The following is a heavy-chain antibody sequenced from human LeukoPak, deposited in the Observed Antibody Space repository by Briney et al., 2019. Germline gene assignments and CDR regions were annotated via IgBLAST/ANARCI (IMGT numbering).Heavy chain of an antibody. CDR3: ARGLGYSYGNGDY. CDR2: IKQDGSEK. V-gene: IGHV3-7*01. CDR1: GFTFSSYA. D-gene: IGHD5-18*01. J-gene: IGHJ4*02. Sequence: GGSLRLSCAASGFTFSSYAMHWVRQAPGKGLEWVANIKQDGSEKYYVDSVKGRFTISRDNAKNSLYLQMNSLRAEDTAVYYCARGLGYSYGNGDYWGQGTLVTVSS.